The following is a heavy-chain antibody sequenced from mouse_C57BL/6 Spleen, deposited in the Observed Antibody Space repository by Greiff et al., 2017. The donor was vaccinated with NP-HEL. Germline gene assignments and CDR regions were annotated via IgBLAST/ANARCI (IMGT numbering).Heavy chain of an antibody. CDR3: ARGGYYGSSGAMDY. V-gene: IGHV1-20*01. J-gene: IGHJ4*01. Sequence: VQLQQSGPELVKPGDSVKISCKASGYSFTGYFMNWVMQSHGKSLEWIGRINPYNGDTFYNQKFKGKATLTVDKSSSTDHMELRSLTSEDSAVYYCARGGYYGSSGAMDYWGQGTSVTVSS. D-gene: IGHD1-1*01. CDR2: INPYNGDT. CDR1: GYSFTGYF.